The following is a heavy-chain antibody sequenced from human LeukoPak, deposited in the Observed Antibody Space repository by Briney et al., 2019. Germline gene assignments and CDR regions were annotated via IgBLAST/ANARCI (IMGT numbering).Heavy chain of an antibody. D-gene: IGHD2-2*03. CDR2: INPRGGST. CDR1: GYTFTSYY. Sequence: ASVKVSCKAAGYTFTSYYMHWVRQAPGQGLEWMGIINPRGGSTSYTQKFQGRVTMTRDMSTSTVYMELSSLRSEDTAVYYCARVSRGYCSSTSCYSWFDPWGQGTLVTVSS. CDR3: ARVSRGYCSSTSCYSWFDP. V-gene: IGHV1-46*01. J-gene: IGHJ5*02.